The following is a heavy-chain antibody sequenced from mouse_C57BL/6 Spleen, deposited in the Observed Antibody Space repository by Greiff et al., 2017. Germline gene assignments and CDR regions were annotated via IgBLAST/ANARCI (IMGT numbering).Heavy chain of an antibody. CDR3: TRYYSNYYWFAY. J-gene: IGHJ3*01. V-gene: IGHV1-15*01. CDR2: IDPETGGT. CDR1: GYTFTDYE. D-gene: IGHD2-5*01. Sequence: QVQLKQSGAELVRPGASVTLSCKASGYTFTDYEMHWVKQTPVHGLEWIGAIDPETGGTAYNQKFKGKAILTADKSSSTAYMELRSLTSEDSAVYYCTRYYSNYYWFAYWGQGTLVTVSA.